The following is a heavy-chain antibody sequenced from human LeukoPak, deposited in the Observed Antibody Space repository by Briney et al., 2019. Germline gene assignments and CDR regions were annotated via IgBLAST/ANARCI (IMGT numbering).Heavy chain of an antibody. J-gene: IGHJ6*04. CDR2: ISGSGGST. CDR3: AELGITMIGGV. Sequence: GGSLRLSCTASGFTFSSYGMSWVRQAPGKGLEWVSAISGSGGSTYYADSVKGRFTISRDNSKNTLYLQMNSLRAEDTAVYYCAELGITMIGGVWGKGTTVTISS. D-gene: IGHD3-10*02. V-gene: IGHV3-23*01. CDR1: GFTFSSYG.